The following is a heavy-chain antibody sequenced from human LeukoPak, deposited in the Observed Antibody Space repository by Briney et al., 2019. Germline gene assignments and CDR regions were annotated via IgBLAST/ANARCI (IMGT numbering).Heavy chain of an antibody. CDR3: AGGSYSSSWYAT. Sequence: SETLSLTCTVSGGSISSYYWSWIRQPPGKGLEWIGYIYYSGSTNYNPSLKSRVTISVDTSKNQFSLKPSSVTAADTAVYYCAGGSYSSSWYATWGQGTLVTVP. CDR1: GGSISSYY. D-gene: IGHD6-13*01. CDR2: IYYSGST. J-gene: IGHJ4*02. V-gene: IGHV4-59*08.